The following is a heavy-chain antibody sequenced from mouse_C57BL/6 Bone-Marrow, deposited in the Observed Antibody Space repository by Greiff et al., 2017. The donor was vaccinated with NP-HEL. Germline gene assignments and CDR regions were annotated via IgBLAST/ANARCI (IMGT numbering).Heavy chain of an antibody. Sequence: EVKLMESEGGLVQPGSSMKLSCTTSGFTFSDYYMAWVRQVPEKGLDWVANINYDGSSTYYLDSLKSRFIISRDNAKNILYLQMSSLKSEATATLYWAREGGLRRRTYAMDYGGQGTSVTVSS. J-gene: IGHJ4*01. CDR3: AREGGLRRRTYAMDY. CDR1: GFTFSDYY. D-gene: IGHD2-12*01. V-gene: IGHV5-16*01. CDR2: INYDGSST.